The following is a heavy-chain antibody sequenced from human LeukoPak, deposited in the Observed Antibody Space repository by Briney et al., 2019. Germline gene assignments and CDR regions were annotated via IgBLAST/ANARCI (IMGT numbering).Heavy chain of an antibody. D-gene: IGHD3-22*01. CDR2: IKTDGSGK. Sequence: GGSLRLSCEGSGFTFSNYWMGWVRQAPGKGLQWVANIKTDGSGKYYVDSVKGRFTISRDNAKNSLYLQMNSLRAEDTAVYYCATYSSLNRREFQYWGQGTLLTVSS. CDR1: GFTFSNYW. V-gene: IGHV3-7*01. J-gene: IGHJ1*01. CDR3: ATYSSLNRREFQY.